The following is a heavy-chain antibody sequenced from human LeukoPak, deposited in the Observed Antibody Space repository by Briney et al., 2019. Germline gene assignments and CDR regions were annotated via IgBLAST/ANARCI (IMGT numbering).Heavy chain of an antibody. J-gene: IGHJ6*03. Sequence: SVKVSCKASGCTFSSYAISWVRQAPGQGLEWMGGIIPIFGTANYAQKFQGRVTITADESTSTAYMELSSLRSEDTAVYYCARRMYSSTGYYYMDVWGKGTTVTVSS. CDR2: IIPIFGTA. CDR1: GCTFSSYA. CDR3: ARRMYSSTGYYYMDV. V-gene: IGHV1-69*13. D-gene: IGHD6-13*01.